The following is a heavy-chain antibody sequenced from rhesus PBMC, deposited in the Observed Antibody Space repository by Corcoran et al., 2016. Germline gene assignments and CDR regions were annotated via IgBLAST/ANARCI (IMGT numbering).Heavy chain of an antibody. CDR2: IDPSYSDT. CDR3: AKELIAAAGIEY. V-gene: IGHV5-2*01. CDR1: GYSFTSYW. D-gene: IGHD6-25*01. Sequence: EVQLVQSGAEVKRPGESLKISCKTSGYSFTSYWISWVRQMPGKGLEWLRAIDPSYSDTRYSPSFQGQVTISADKSISTAYLQWSSLKASDSATYYCAKELIAAAGIEYWGQGVLVTVSS. J-gene: IGHJ4*01.